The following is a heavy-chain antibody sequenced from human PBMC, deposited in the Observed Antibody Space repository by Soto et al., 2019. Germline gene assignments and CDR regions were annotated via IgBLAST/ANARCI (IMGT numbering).Heavy chain of an antibody. D-gene: IGHD6-13*01. J-gene: IGHJ5*02. Sequence: LRLSCVSPGFTFSSYAMSWVRPAPAQGLGWVAAISGSGGSTYYADSVKGRFTISRDNSKNTLYLQMNSLRAEDTAVYYCAKSKPGIAAAGTSWFDPWGQGTLVTVSS. CDR2: ISGSGGST. CDR3: AKSKPGIAAAGTSWFDP. V-gene: IGHV3-23*01. CDR1: GFTFSSYA.